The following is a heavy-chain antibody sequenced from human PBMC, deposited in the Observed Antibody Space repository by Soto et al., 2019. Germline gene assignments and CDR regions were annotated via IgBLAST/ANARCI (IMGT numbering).Heavy chain of an antibody. Sequence: GGSLRLSCAPSAFTLSSYAMSWVRQAAGNGLEWVSAISGSGGSTYYADSVKGRFTISRDNSKNTLYLHMNSLRAEDTAVYYCPKDRRRSGSWGQGTLVTV. CDR2: ISGSGGST. J-gene: IGHJ5*02. CDR3: PKDRRRSGS. D-gene: IGHD3-3*01. V-gene: IGHV3-23*01. CDR1: AFTLSSYA.